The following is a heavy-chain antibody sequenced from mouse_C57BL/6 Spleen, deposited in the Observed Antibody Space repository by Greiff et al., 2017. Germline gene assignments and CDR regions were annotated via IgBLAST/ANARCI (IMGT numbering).Heavy chain of an antibody. CDR1: GYSITSGYY. J-gene: IGHJ3*01. V-gene: IGHV3-6*01. Sequence: EVQLVESGPGLVKPSQSLSLTCSVTGYSITSGYYWNWIRQFPGNKLEWMGYISYDGSNNYNPSLKNRISITRDTSKNQFFLKLNSVTTEDTATYYCAGVWFAYWGQGTLVTVSA. CDR3: AGVWFAY. CDR2: ISYDGSN.